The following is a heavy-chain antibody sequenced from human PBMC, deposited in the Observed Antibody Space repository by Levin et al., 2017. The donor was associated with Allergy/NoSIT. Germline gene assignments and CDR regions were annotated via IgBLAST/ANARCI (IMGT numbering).Heavy chain of an antibody. CDR2: VYYTGIT. Sequence: SQTLSLTCTVSGGSISSTCCNWGWIRQPPGKGLEWIGAVYYTGITYYNPSLESRVTVSVDTSKNQFSLKLNSVTAADTAVYYCVRHYTWLGRNDYWGQGTLVTVSP. D-gene: IGHD6-19*01. V-gene: IGHV4-39*01. J-gene: IGHJ4*02. CDR3: VRHYTWLGRNDY. CDR1: GGSISSTCCN.